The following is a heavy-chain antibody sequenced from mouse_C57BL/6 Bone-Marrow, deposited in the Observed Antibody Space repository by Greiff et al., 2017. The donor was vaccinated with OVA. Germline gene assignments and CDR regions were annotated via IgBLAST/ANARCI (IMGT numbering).Heavy chain of an antibody. CDR2: INPSNGGT. CDR1: GYTFTSYW. J-gene: IGHJ4*01. Sequence: QVQLQQPGTELVKPGASVKLSCKASGYTFTSYWMHWVKQRPGQGLEWIGNINPSNGGTNYNEKFKSKSTLTVDKYSSTAYMQLSSLTSEDSAVYYCERVEYYYRSSRWYYAIDYWGQGTSVTVSS. CDR3: ERVEYYYRSSRWYYAIDY. V-gene: IGHV1-53*01. D-gene: IGHD1-1*01.